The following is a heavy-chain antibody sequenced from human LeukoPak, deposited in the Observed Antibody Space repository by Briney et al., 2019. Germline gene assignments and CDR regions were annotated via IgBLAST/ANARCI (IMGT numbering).Heavy chain of an antibody. CDR2: ISGRGGST. J-gene: IGHJ4*02. Sequence: GGSLRVSCAASGFTFSSYAMSWVRQAPGKGLEWVSTISGRGGSTYYADSVKGRFTISRDNSKNTLYLQMNSLRAEDTAVYYCAKDPDDYGDYGDWGQGTLVTVSS. V-gene: IGHV3-23*01. D-gene: IGHD4-17*01. CDR3: AKDPDDYGDYGD. CDR1: GFTFSSYA.